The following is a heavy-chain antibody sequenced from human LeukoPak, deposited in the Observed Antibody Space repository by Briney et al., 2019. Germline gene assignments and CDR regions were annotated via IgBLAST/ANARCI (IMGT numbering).Heavy chain of an antibody. CDR1: GFTFSSYG. D-gene: IGHD3-22*01. CDR2: IRYDGSNK. J-gene: IGHJ1*01. CDR3: AKDRSSGYHEYFQH. V-gene: IGHV3-30*02. Sequence: PGGPPRLSCAASGFTFSSYGMHWVRHAPGKGLEWVAFIRYDGSNKYYADSVKGRFTISRDNSKNTLYLQMNSLRAEDTAVYYCAKDRSSGYHEYFQHWGQGTLVTVSS.